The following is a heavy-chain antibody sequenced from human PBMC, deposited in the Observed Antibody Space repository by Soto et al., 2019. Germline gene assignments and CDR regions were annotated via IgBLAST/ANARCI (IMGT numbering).Heavy chain of an antibody. J-gene: IGHJ4*02. CDR1: GGSISSSNW. CDR2: IYHSGST. CDR3: ARRWGEGRVDY. Sequence: QVQLQESGPGLVKPSGTLSLTCAVSGGSISSSNWWSWVRQPPGKGLQWIGEIYHSGSTNYIPSLKCRVTISVDKSSNQFSLKLSSVTAADTAVYYCARRWGEGRVDYWGQGTLVTVSS. V-gene: IGHV4-4*02. D-gene: IGHD3-10*01.